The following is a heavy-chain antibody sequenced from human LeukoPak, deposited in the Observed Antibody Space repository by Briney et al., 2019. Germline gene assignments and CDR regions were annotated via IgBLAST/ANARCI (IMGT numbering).Heavy chain of an antibody. CDR2: IIPIFGIT. CDR1: GGTLSSYA. CDR3: ARESGAACTFVF. J-gene: IGHJ4*02. D-gene: IGHD6-13*01. Sequence: GASVKVSCKASGGTLSSYAISWVRQAPGQGLEWMGGIIPIFGITNYAQKFRGRVTITPDESPSTAYMELSSLRAEDTAVYYCARESGAACTFVFWGQGTLVTVSS. V-gene: IGHV1-69*01.